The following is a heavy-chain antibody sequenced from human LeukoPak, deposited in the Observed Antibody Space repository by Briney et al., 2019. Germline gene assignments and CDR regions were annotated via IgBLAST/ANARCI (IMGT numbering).Heavy chain of an antibody. CDR3: AKEEAAAFDY. Sequence: GRSLRLSCAASGFTFDDYAMHWVRQAPGKGLEWVSGISWNSGSIGYADSVKGRFTISRDNAKNSLYLQMNSLRAEDTAVYYCAKEEAAAFDYWGQGTLVTVSS. CDR1: GFTFDDYA. D-gene: IGHD6-13*01. CDR2: ISWNSGSI. J-gene: IGHJ4*02. V-gene: IGHV3-9*01.